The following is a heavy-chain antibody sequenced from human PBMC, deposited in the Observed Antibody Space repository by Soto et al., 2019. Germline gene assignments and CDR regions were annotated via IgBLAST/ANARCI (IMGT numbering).Heavy chain of an antibody. V-gene: IGHV2-5*02. J-gene: IGHJ6*02. CDR1: GFSLSTSGVG. Sequence: QITLKESGPTLVKPTQTLTLTCTFSGFSLSTSGVGVGWIRQPPGKALEWLALIYWDDDKRYSPSLKSRLTISKDTPKNQVVLTMTNMDPVDTAPYYRVQSRCGGDCLQSYSSHYYYGMDVWGQGTTVTVSS. CDR2: IYWDDDK. CDR3: VQSRCGGDCLQSYSSHYYYGMDV. D-gene: IGHD2-21*02.